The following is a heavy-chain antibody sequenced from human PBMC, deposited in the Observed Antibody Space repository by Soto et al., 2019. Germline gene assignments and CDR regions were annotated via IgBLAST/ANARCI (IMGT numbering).Heavy chain of an antibody. CDR1: GYTFTSYG. CDR3: ARAATGYSSSWEDY. V-gene: IGHV1-18*01. CDR2: ISAYNGNT. Sequence: ASVKVSCKASGYTFTSYGISWVRQAPGQGLEWMGWISAYNGNTNYAQKLQGRVTMTTDTSTNTAYMELRSLRSDDTAVYYCARAATGYSSSWEDYWGQGTLVTVSS. D-gene: IGHD6-13*01. J-gene: IGHJ4*02.